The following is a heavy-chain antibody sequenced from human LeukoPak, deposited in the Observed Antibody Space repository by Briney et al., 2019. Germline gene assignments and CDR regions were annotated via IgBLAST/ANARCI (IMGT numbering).Heavy chain of an antibody. CDR2: INHSGST. CDR1: GGSFSGYY. D-gene: IGHD3-16*02. CDR3: ARGSSRYSI. J-gene: IGHJ3*02. V-gene: IGHV4-34*01. Sequence: SETLSLTCAVYGGSFSGYYWSWIRQPPGKGLEWIGEINHSGSTNYNPSLKSRVTLSVDTSKNQFSLKLSSVTAADTAVYYCARGSSRYSIWGQGTMVTVSS.